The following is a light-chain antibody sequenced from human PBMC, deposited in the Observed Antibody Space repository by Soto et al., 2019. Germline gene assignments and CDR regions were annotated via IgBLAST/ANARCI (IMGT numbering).Light chain of an antibody. Sequence: QSVLTQPPSAPGAPGQRVTISCTGSSSNIGAGYDVHWYQQLPGTAPKLLIYGNSNRPSGVPDRFSGSKSGTSASLAITGLQAEDETDYYCQSYDSSLSVVFGGGTKLTIL. J-gene: IGLJ2*01. CDR1: SSNIGAGYD. CDR3: QSYDSSLSVV. CDR2: GNS. V-gene: IGLV1-40*01.